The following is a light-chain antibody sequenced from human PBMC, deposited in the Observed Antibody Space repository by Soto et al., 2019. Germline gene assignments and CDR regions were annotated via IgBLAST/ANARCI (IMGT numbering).Light chain of an antibody. CDR1: SSDVGSYNL. CDR3: CSYAGSSTLYV. J-gene: IGLJ1*01. Sequence: QSALTQRASVSGSPGQSITISCTGTSSDVGSYNLVSWYQQHPGKAPKLMIYEGSKRPSGVSNRFSGSKSGNTAFLTISGLQAEDEADYYCCSYAGSSTLYVFGTGTKVTVL. V-gene: IGLV2-23*01. CDR2: EGS.